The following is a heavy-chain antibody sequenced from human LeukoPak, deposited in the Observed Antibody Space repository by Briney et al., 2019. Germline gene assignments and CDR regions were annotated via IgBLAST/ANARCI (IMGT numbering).Heavy chain of an antibody. Sequence: SETLSLTCAVYGPFETYYWTLVRQPPGKGLGWIGEITYRGNTNYNPSLESRLRISVDRTKQQFYLTLTSVTAADTAVYYCAGYGGDWYPESWGQGTLVTISS. CDR2: ITYRGNT. V-gene: IGHV4-34*01. CDR1: GPFETYY. D-gene: IGHD6-19*01. CDR3: AGYGGDWYPES. J-gene: IGHJ4*02.